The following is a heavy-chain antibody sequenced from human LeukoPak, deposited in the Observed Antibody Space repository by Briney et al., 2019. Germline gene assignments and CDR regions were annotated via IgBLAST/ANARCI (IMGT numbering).Heavy chain of an antibody. CDR2: TYFRSKWIY. D-gene: IGHD3-22*01. CDR1: GDSVSSNRAT. CDR3: ARAGRGYYDY. V-gene: IGHV6-1*01. Sequence: SQTLSLTCAISGDSVSSNRATWHWIRQSPSRGLEWLARTYFRSKWIYDYAPSLKSRLTISPDASKNQFALQLNSVTPEDTAVYFCARAGRGYYDYWGQGTLATVSS. J-gene: IGHJ4*02.